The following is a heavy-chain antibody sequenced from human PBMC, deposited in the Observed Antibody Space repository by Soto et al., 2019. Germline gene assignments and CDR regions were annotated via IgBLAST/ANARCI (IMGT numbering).Heavy chain of an antibody. CDR2: IFYSETV. Sequence: LAPPCTVCGGSLCGADFLGRELGVSPGRGLEWVGYIFYSETVYYNSSLKSRLTISVHTSNHQLSLTLTSVTAADTPVFFCAGGYSYATTPDIPSYFDSWGQATQVTVSS. J-gene: IGHJ4*02. D-gene: IGHD2-2*01. V-gene: IGHV4-30-4*01. CDR1: GGSLCGADFL. CDR3: AGGYSYATTPDIPSYFDS.